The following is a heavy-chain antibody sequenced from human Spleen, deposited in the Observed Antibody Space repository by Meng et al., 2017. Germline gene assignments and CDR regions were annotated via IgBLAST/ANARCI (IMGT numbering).Heavy chain of an antibody. CDR2: AST. J-gene: IGHJ4*02. D-gene: IGHD7-27*01. Sequence: QVQLQESGPGRVRPSETLSLICTVSGGSVRSSDYQWSWIRQPPGKGLEWIGFASTNYNPSLKSRLTISLDTSKNQFSLKPTSVTAADTAVYYCARDYWGSLDYWGQGILVTVSS. CDR3: ARDYWGSLDY. V-gene: IGHV4-61*08. CDR1: GGSVRSSDYQ.